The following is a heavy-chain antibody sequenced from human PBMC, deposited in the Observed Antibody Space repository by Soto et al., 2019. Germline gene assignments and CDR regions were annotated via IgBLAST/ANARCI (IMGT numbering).Heavy chain of an antibody. CDR1: GFTFSSYC. V-gene: IGHV3-33*01. CDR2: IWYDGSNK. J-gene: IGHJ3*02. D-gene: IGHD5-12*01. CDR3: ARVNSGGYSGYGVFDI. Sequence: GGSLILSCGASGFTFSSYCMHWVRQAPGKGLEWVAVIWYDGSNKYYADSVKGRFTISRDNSKNTLYLQMNSLRAEDTAVYYYARVNSGGYSGYGVFDIWGQGTMVTVSS.